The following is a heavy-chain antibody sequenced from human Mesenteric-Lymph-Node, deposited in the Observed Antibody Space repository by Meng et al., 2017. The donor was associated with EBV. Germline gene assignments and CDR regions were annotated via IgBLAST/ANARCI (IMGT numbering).Heavy chain of an antibody. J-gene: IGHJ4*02. CDR3: ARISSYYYDSSDYYIDY. V-gene: IGHV4-39*07. CDR1: GGSFISSSYY. Sequence: QLQLQESGPGLVKPSETLSLTCSVSGGSFISSSYYWGWIRQPPGKGLEWIGSIYYSGSTYYNPSLKSRVTMSVNTSKNQFSLKLSSVTAADTAVYYCARISSYYYDSSDYYIDYWGQGTLVTVSS. CDR2: IYYSGST. D-gene: IGHD3-22*01.